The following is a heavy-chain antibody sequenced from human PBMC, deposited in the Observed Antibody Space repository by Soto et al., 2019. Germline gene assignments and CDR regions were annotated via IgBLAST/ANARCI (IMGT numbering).Heavy chain of an antibody. Sequence: SETLSLTCAVSGGSISSGGYSWSWMRQPPGKGLEWIGYMYNTGSTYYNPPFKSRVTISVDTSKNQFSLKLNSVTAADTAVYYCARDLWGYCGTDCYPLDVWGQGTTVTVSS. J-gene: IGHJ6*02. CDR2: MYNTGST. CDR3: ARDLWGYCGTDCYPLDV. D-gene: IGHD2-21*02. V-gene: IGHV4-61*08. CDR1: GGSISSGGYS.